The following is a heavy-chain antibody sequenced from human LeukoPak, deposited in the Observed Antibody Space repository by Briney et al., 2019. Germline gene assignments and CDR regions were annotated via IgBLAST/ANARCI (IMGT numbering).Heavy chain of an antibody. V-gene: IGHV3-66*01. CDR3: ARAVATIPHY. D-gene: IGHD5-12*01. CDR2: IYRGGST. J-gene: IGHJ4*02. Sequence: TGGSLRLSCAASGFTVSSNYMSWVRQAPGKGLEWVSVIYRGGSTYYADSVKGRFTISRDNSKNTLYLQMNSLRAEDTAVYCCARAVATIPHYWGQGTLVTVSS. CDR1: GFTVSSNY.